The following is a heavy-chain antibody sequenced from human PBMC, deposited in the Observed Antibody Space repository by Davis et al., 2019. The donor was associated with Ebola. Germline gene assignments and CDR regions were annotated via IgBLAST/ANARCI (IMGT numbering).Heavy chain of an antibody. Sequence: GESLKISCAASGFTFSSHGMHWVRQAPGKGLERVAVIWYDGSNKYYADSVKGRFTISRDNSKNTLYLQMNSLRAEDTAVYYCARVSQLELQYGDYYYGMDVWGQGTTVTVSS. D-gene: IGHD1-1*01. CDR3: ARVSQLELQYGDYYYGMDV. CDR2: IWYDGSNK. V-gene: IGHV3-33*01. CDR1: GFTFSSHG. J-gene: IGHJ6*02.